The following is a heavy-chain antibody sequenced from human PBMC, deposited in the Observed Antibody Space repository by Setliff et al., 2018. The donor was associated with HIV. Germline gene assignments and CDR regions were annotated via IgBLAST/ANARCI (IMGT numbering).Heavy chain of an antibody. CDR3: ARARLQGIVTAVGPRDNCLDP. Sequence: ASVKISCKASGYSFIKYGISWVRQAPGQGPEWMGWISAYTGHTDYAPRLLGRVTMTTDTSTSTAYMELSSLTSDDTAVYYCARARLQGIVTAVGPRDNCLDPWGQGTRVTVSS. CDR2: ISAYTGHT. V-gene: IGHV1-18*01. D-gene: IGHD1-26*01. J-gene: IGHJ5*02. CDR1: GYSFIKYG.